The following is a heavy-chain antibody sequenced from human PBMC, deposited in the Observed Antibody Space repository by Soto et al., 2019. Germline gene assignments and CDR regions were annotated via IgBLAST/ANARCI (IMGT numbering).Heavy chain of an antibody. V-gene: IGHV4-34*01. CDR3: ARGSEYISGYIRDY. J-gene: IGHJ4*02. CDR2: INHSGST. Sequence: QVQLQQWGAGLLKPSETLSLTCAVYGGSFSGYYWSWIRQPPGKGLEWIGEINHSGSTNYNPSLKSRVTISVDTSKNQFSLKLSSVTAADTAVYYCARGSEYISGYIRDYWGQGTLVTVSS. D-gene: IGHD6-19*01. CDR1: GGSFSGYY.